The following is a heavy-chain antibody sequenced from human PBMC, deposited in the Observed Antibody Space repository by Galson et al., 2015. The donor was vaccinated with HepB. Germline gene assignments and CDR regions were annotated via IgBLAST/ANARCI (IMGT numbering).Heavy chain of an antibody. D-gene: IGHD3-22*01. V-gene: IGHV4-61*02. Sequence: QVQLQESGPGLVKPSQTLSLTCTVSGGSISSGSYYWSWIRQPAGKGLEWIGRIYTSGSTNYNPSLKSRVTMSVDTSKNQFSLKLSSVTAADTAVYYCARGSSGYYSNFDYWGQGTLVTVSS. CDR2: IYTSGST. CDR1: GGSISSGSYY. J-gene: IGHJ4*02. CDR3: ARGSSGYYSNFDY.